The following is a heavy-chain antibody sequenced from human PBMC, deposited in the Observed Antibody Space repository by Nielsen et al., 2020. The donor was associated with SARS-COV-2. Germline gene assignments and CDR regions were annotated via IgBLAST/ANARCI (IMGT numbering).Heavy chain of an antibody. CDR1: GFSLSTSGMC. J-gene: IGHJ6*02. Sequence: SGPTLVKPTQTLTLTCTFSGFSLSTSGMCVSWIRQPPGKALEWLARIDWDDDKYYSTSLKTRLTISKDTSKNQVVLTMTNMDPVDTATSYCARMRYDILTGVYYGMDVWGQGTTVTVSS. CDR3: ARMRYDILTGVYYGMDV. D-gene: IGHD3-9*01. CDR2: IDWDDDK. V-gene: IGHV2-70*11.